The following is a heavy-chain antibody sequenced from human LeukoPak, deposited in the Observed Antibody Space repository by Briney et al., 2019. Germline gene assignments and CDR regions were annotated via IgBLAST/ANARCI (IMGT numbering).Heavy chain of an antibody. D-gene: IGHD3/OR15-3a*01. CDR3: AKRDWPYYFDY. Sequence: GGSLRLSCAASGFWSSNYGINWDRQAPGKGLEWVSVISGNGDDAFYADSVKGRFRISRDNSKNTVYLQMNSLRADDTAVYYCAKRDWPYYFDYWGQGTLVAVSS. J-gene: IGHJ4*02. CDR1: GFWSSNYG. V-gene: IGHV3-23*01. CDR2: ISGNGDDA.